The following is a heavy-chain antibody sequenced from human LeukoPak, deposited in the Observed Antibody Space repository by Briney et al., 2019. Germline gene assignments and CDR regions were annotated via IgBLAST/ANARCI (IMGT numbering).Heavy chain of an antibody. J-gene: IGHJ4*02. CDR3: AKNYYDRRGPYSWVFDY. CDR1: GFTFSDYA. V-gene: IGHV3-23*01. CDR2: IFAGGGAA. D-gene: IGHD3-22*01. Sequence: GGSLRLSCPVSGFTFSDYAMTWVRQAPGKGLEWVSSIFAGGGAALYADSVRGRFTIFRDDSKSTLFLQMHSLRAEDTAIYYCAKNYYDRRGPYSWVFDYWGQGTLVTASS.